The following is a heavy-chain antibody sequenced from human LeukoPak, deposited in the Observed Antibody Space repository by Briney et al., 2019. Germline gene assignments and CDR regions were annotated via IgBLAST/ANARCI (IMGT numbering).Heavy chain of an antibody. V-gene: IGHV3-23*01. D-gene: IGHD2-21*01. J-gene: IGHJ4*02. CDR3: AKDTSMWHHFDY. Sequence: PGGSLRLSCAASGFTFSIYAMTWVRQAPGKGLEWVSAISSGGTGTYYADSVKGRFTISRDNSKNTLSLQMNSLRAEDTAVYYCAKDTSMWHHFDYWGQGTLVTVSS. CDR2: ISSGGTGT. CDR1: GFTFSIYA.